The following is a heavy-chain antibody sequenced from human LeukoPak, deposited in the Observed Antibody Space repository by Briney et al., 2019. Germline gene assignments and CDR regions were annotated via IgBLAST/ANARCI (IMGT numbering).Heavy chain of an antibody. V-gene: IGHV3-21*01. CDR2: ISGSTSYI. Sequence: GGSLRLSCAASGFTFSSYSMNWVRQAPGQGLEWVSSISGSTSYIYYADSGKGRFTISRDNAKNSLYLQMNSLRAEDTAVYYCAREPRTMIIPERYFDYWGQGTLVTVSS. CDR3: AREPRTMIIPERYFDY. CDR1: GFTFSSYS. J-gene: IGHJ4*02. D-gene: IGHD3-22*01.